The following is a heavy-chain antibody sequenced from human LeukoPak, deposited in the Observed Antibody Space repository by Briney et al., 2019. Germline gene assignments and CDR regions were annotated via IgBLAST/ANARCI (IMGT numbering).Heavy chain of an antibody. CDR1: GASISSDS. V-gene: IGHV4-59*08. Sequence: SETLSLTCTVSGASISSDSWNWIRQSPGKGLEWIGYIYYSGCSKNNPPLHSRLTISIDTSRNQFSLKLPSVTPADTAVYFCARLVTDYGDSHYFDSWGQGALVTVSS. CDR2: IYYSGCS. D-gene: IGHD4-17*01. J-gene: IGHJ4*02. CDR3: ARLVTDYGDSHYFDS.